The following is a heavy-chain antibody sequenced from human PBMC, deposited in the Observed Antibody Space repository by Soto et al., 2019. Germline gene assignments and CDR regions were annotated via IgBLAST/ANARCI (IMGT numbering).Heavy chain of an antibody. Sequence: GGSLRVSCAASGFTFSTYAITLVRQAPWEGLEWVSALSGRGDSTYYADSVKGRFTISRDNYKNTLYLQMNSLRAEDTAVYYCAKEGYCSSTSCRNFDYWGQGTLVTVSS. CDR2: LSGRGDST. D-gene: IGHD2-2*01. J-gene: IGHJ4*02. CDR3: AKEGYCSSTSCRNFDY. V-gene: IGHV3-23*01. CDR1: GFTFSTYA.